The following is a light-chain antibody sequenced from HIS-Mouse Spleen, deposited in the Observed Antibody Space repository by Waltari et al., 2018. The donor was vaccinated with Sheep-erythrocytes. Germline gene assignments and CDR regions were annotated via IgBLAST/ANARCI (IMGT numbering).Light chain of an antibody. CDR3: QQRSNWYT. J-gene: IGKJ2*01. CDR2: DAS. Sequence: EIVLTQSPATLSLSPGERATLSCRASQSVSSYLAWYQQKPGQAPRLLIDDASNRATCIPARFSGSGSGTDFTLTISSLEPEDCAVYYCQQRSNWYTFGQGTKLEIK. V-gene: IGKV3-11*01. CDR1: QSVSSY.